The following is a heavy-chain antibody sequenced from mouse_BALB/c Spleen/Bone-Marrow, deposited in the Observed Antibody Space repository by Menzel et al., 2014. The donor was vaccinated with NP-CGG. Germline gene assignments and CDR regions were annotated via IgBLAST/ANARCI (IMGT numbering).Heavy chain of an antibody. CDR2: ISNGGGST. Sequence: EVQRVESGGGLVQPGGSLKLSCATSGFTFSDYYMYWVRQTPEKRLEWVAYISNGGGSTYYPDTVKGRFTISRDNAKNTLYLQMSRLKSEDTAMYYCARGRIYYGMDYWGQGTSVTVSS. V-gene: IGHV5-12*02. CDR1: GFTFSDYY. CDR3: ARGRIYYGMDY. J-gene: IGHJ4*01.